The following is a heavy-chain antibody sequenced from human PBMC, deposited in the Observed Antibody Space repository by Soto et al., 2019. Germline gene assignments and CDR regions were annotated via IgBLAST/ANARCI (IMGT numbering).Heavy chain of an antibody. CDR2: IYPGDSDT. V-gene: IGHV5-51*01. CDR3: ARHRGRYCSSTSCYQYYYYMDF. Sequence: GESLKISCKGSGYSFTSYWIGWVRQMPGKGLEWMGIIYPGDSDTRYSPSFQGQVTISADKSISTAYLQWSSLKASDTAMYYCARHRGRYCSSTSCYQYYYYMDFWGKGTTVTVSS. D-gene: IGHD2-2*01. CDR1: GYSFTSYW. J-gene: IGHJ6*03.